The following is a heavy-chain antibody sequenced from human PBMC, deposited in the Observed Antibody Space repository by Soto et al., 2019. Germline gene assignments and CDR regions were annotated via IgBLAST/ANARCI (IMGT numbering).Heavy chain of an antibody. J-gene: IGHJ6*02. Sequence: EVQLVESGGGLVKPGGSLRLSCAASGFTFSSYNMNWVRQAPGKGLEWVSSISSSSSYIYYADSVKGRFTISRDNAKNAMYLQMNILRVEDTAVYYCARDQYYDFWSGYYRAYGMDVGGQGTTVTVSS. CDR3: ARDQYYDFWSGYYRAYGMDV. V-gene: IGHV3-21*01. CDR1: GFTFSSYN. CDR2: ISSSSSYI. D-gene: IGHD3-3*01.